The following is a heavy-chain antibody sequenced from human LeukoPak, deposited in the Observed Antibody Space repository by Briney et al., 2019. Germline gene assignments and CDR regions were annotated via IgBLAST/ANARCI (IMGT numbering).Heavy chain of an antibody. V-gene: IGHV1-18*01. Sequence: ASVKLSCKASGYTFTSYGMSWVRQAPGQGLEWMGWISAYNGNTNYAENLQGRVTMTTATSTSTAYMELRSLRSDDPAVQSYARQISYFPNWLDPWGQGTLVTLSS. J-gene: IGHJ5*02. CDR2: ISAYNGNT. CDR1: GYTFTSYG. CDR3: ARQISYFPNWLDP. D-gene: IGHD2-8*01.